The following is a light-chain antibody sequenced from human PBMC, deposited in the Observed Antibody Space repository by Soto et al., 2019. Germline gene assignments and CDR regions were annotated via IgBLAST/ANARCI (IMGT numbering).Light chain of an antibody. J-gene: IGKJ2*01. CDR2: ATS. V-gene: IGKV3-20*01. CDR3: QQYGGSPPAYT. Sequence: EVVLTQSPGTLSLSPGERATLSCRASQYVDGNYLSWFQQKRGQPPRVLVFATSSRATGTPIRFSGSGSGTDVTLTISRVEPEDFAVYYCQQYGGSPPAYTFGLGTRLEI. CDR1: QYVDGNY.